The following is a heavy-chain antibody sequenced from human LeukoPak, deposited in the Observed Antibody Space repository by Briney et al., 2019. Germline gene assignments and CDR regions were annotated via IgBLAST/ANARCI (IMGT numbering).Heavy chain of an antibody. CDR2: IYYSGST. CDR3: ARHRIVVVTAIEYYFDY. V-gene: IGHV4-59*08. Sequence: SETLSLTCTVSGGSISSYYWSWIRQPPGKGLEWIGYIYYSGSTNYNPSLKSRVTISVDTSKNQSSLKLSSVTAADAAVYYCARHRIVVVTAIEYYFDYWGQGTLVTVSS. D-gene: IGHD2-21*02. CDR1: GGSISSYY. J-gene: IGHJ4*02.